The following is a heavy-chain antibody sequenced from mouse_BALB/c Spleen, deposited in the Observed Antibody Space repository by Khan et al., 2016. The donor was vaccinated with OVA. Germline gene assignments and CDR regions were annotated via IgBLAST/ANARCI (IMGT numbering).Heavy chain of an antibody. CDR2: ISSGDTT. J-gene: IGHJ3*01. CDR3: ARDYWFAY. Sequence: VQLKESGGGLVKPGGSLKLSCAASGFTFSNYGVSWVRQNPEKRLEWVASISSGDTTYYPDSVKGRFTISRDNARNILYLQMSSLRSEDTAMYYCARDYWFAYWGQGTLVTVSA. V-gene: IGHV5-6-5*01. CDR1: GFTFSNYG.